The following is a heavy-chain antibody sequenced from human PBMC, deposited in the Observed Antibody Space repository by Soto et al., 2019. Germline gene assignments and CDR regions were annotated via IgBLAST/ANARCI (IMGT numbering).Heavy chain of an antibody. J-gene: IGHJ6*01. CDR2: INAGNGNT. CDR3: ASAGAGIAAAGKIPPCGMEV. CDR1: GYTFTSCG. D-gene: IGHD6-13*01. V-gene: IGHV1-3*01. Sequence: AAVKVSFKASGYTFTSCGMHWVRQAPGQRLDCIGWINAGNGNTKYSQKFQGRVTITRDTSASTAYMELSSLRSEDTAVYYCASAGAGIAAAGKIPPCGMEVWGQGTTVTV.